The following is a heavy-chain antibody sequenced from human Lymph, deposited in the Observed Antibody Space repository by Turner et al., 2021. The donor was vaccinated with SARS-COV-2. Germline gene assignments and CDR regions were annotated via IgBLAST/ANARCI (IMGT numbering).Heavy chain of an antibody. D-gene: IGHD3-3*01. Sequence: QVQLVQSGAEVKKPGASVKVSCTVSGYTLTEVSMHWVRQAPGKGLEWMGGFDPEDGETIYAQKVQGRVTMTEDTSTDTAYMELSSLRSEDTAVYYCATGPYDFWSGPSPGYYGMDVWGQGTTVTVSS. CDR1: GYTLTEVS. CDR3: ATGPYDFWSGPSPGYYGMDV. J-gene: IGHJ6*02. V-gene: IGHV1-24*01. CDR2: FDPEDGET.